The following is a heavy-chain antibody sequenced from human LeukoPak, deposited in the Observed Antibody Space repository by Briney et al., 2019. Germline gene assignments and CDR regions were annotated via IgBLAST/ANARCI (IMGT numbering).Heavy chain of an antibody. J-gene: IGHJ5*02. CDR2: ISAYNGNT. Sequence: ASVKVSCKASGYTFTSYGISWVRQAPGQGLEWMGWISAYNGNTNYAQKLQGRVTMTTDTSTSTAYMELRSLRSDDTAVYYCAREHPYYDFWSGYYSSNWFDPWGQGTLVTVSS. CDR1: GYTFTSYG. D-gene: IGHD3-3*01. CDR3: AREHPYYDFWSGYYSSNWFDP. V-gene: IGHV1-18*01.